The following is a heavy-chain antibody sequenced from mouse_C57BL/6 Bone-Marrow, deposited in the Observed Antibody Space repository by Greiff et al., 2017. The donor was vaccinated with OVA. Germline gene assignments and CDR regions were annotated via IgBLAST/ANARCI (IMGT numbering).Heavy chain of an antibody. J-gene: IGHJ3*01. CDR1: GFSLTSYG. CDR2: IWRVGST. CDR3: DKNTLLQGFAY. Sequence: QVQLQQSGPGLVQPSQSLSITCTVSGFSLTSYGVHWVRQSPGTGLEWLGVIWRVGSTDYIASFMSRLSITKDNSKSQVFFKMNTMQADDTARYYCDKNTLLQGFAYWGQETLVNVYA. D-gene: IGHD2-14*01. V-gene: IGHV2-5*01.